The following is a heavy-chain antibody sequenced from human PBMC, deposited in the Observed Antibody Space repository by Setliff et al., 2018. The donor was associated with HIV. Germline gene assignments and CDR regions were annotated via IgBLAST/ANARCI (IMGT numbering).Heavy chain of an antibody. V-gene: IGHV4-61*09. J-gene: IGHJ4*02. Sequence: PSETLSLTCTVSGGSISSGSYYWSWIRQPAGKGLEWIGHIYTSGSTNYNPSLKSRVTISVDTSESQFSLKLSSVTAADTAVYYCARGLLGELLWDYWGQGTLVTVSS. CDR3: ARGLLGELLWDY. CDR2: IYTSGST. CDR1: GGSISSGSYY. D-gene: IGHD1-26*01.